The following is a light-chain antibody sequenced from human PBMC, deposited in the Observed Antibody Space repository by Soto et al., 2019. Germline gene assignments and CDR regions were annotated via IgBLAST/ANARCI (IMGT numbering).Light chain of an antibody. J-gene: IGLJ1*01. V-gene: IGLV2-14*01. CDR1: SGDVGGYTY. CDR3: SSYTSSRGV. CDR2: DVS. Sequence: QSALTQPASVSGSPGQSIAISCTGTSGDVGGYTYVSWYQQHPGKAPKLMIYDVSNRPSGVSNRFSGSKSGNTASLTISGLQAEDEADYYCSSYTSSRGVFGTGTKVTVL.